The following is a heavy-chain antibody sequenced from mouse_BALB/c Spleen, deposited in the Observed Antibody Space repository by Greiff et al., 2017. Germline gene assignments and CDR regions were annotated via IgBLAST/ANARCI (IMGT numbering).Heavy chain of an antibody. V-gene: IGHV5-6-4*01. J-gene: IGHJ3*01. CDR2: ISSGGSYT. D-gene: IGHD2-2*01. CDR3: TRDGYPSFAY. Sequence: EVKLVESGGGLVKPGGSLKLSCAASGFTFSSYTMSWVRQTPEKRLEWVATISSGGSYTYYPDSVKGRFTISRDNAKNTLYLQMSSLKSEDTAMYYCTRDGYPSFAYWGQGTLVTVSA. CDR1: GFTFSSYT.